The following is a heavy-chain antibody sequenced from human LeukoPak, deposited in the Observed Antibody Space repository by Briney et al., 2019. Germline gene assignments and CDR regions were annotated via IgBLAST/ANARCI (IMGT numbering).Heavy chain of an antibody. Sequence: SETLSLTCTVSGGSISSYYWSWIRQPPGKGLEWIGEINHSGSTNYNPSLKSRVTISVDTSKNQFSLKLSSVTAADTAVYYCARGHYDILTGYYLPHFDYWGQGTLVTVSS. CDR2: INHSGST. J-gene: IGHJ4*02. CDR1: GGSISSYY. V-gene: IGHV4-34*01. D-gene: IGHD3-9*01. CDR3: ARGHYDILTGYYLPHFDY.